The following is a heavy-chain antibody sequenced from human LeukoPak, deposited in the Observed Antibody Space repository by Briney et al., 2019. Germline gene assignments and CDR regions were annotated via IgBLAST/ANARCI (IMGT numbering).Heavy chain of an antibody. V-gene: IGHV1-69*06. D-gene: IGHD2-2*01. Sequence: GSSVKVSCKASGGTFSSYAISWVRQAPGQGLERTGGIIPIFGTANYAQKFQGRVTITADKSTSTAYMELSSLRSEDMAVYYCARAELGYCSSTSCYAFDYWGQGTLVTVSS. J-gene: IGHJ4*02. CDR3: ARAELGYCSSTSCYAFDY. CDR1: GGTFSSYA. CDR2: IIPIFGTA.